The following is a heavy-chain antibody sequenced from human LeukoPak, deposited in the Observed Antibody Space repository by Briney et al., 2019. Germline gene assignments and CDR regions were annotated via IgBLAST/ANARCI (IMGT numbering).Heavy chain of an antibody. CDR1: GGSISSSNW. D-gene: IGHD6-19*01. V-gene: IGHV4-4*02. CDR2: IYHSGST. Sequence: SETLSLTCAVSGGSISSSNWWSWVRQPPGKGLEGSGEIYHSGSTNYNPSLKSRVTISVDKSKNQFSLKLSSVTAADTAVYYCARVIAVAGTGGYNWFDPWGQGTLVTVSS. CDR3: ARVIAVAGTGGYNWFDP. J-gene: IGHJ5*02.